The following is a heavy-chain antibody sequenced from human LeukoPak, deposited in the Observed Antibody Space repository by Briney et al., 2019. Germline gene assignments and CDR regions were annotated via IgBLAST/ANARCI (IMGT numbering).Heavy chain of an antibody. Sequence: GGSLRLSCAASGFTVSSNYMSWVRQAPGKGLEWVSVIYSGGSTYYADSVKGRFTISRDNSKSTVYLQMNSLRAEDTAVYYCARESYYGFDYWGQGTLVTVSS. CDR3: ARESYYGFDY. V-gene: IGHV3-53*01. CDR1: GFTVSSNY. J-gene: IGHJ4*02. D-gene: IGHD3-10*01. CDR2: IYSGGST.